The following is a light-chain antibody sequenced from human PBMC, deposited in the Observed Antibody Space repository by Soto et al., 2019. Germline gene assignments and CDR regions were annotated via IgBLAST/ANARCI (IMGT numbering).Light chain of an antibody. CDR2: AAS. V-gene: IGKV1-6*01. CDR1: QDIRNE. J-gene: IGKJ1*01. Sequence: AIQMTQSPSSLSASVGDRVTITCRASQDIRNELGWYQQKPGKAPKLLIYAASRLETGVPSRFSGSGSGTYFTLIISSLQPEDSATYYCLQDYNYPRTFGQGTEVEVK. CDR3: LQDYNYPRT.